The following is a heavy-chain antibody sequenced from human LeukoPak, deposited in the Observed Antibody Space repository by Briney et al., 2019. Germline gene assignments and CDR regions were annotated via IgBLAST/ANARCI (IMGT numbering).Heavy chain of an antibody. CDR1: GGSFSGYY. V-gene: IGHV4-34*01. J-gene: IGHJ4*02. Sequence: MPSETLSLTCAVYGGSFSGYYWSWIRQPPGKGLEWIGEINHSGSTNYNPSLKSRVTISVDTSKNQFSLKLSSVTAAGTAVYYCARRGYSGYDYEYFDYWGQGTLVTVSS. CDR3: ARRGYSGYDYEYFDY. D-gene: IGHD5-12*01. CDR2: INHSGST.